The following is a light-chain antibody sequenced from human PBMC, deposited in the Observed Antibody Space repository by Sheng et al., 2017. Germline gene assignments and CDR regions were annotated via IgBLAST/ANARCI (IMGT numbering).Light chain of an antibody. CDR3: GTWDSSLSAWV. Sequence: QSVLTQPPSVSAAPGQRVTISCSGASSNIGSNSVSWYQQLPGTAPKLLIYENNKRPSGIPDRLSASKSGTSATLGITGLQAGDEADYYCGTWDSSLSAWVFGGGTKLTVL. J-gene: IGLJ3*02. V-gene: IGLV1-51*02. CDR1: SSNIGSNS. CDR2: ENN.